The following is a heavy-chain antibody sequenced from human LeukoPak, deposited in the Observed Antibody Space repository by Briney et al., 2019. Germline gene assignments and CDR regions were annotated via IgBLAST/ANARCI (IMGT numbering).Heavy chain of an antibody. Sequence: ASVKVSCKASGGTFSSYAISWVRQAPGQGLEWMGRIIPIFGTANYAQKCQGRVTITTDESTSTAYMELSSLRSEDTAVYYCARDGCSSTGTRSGGSCFDLYWGQGTLVTVSS. CDR2: IIPIFGTA. D-gene: IGHD2-15*01. V-gene: IGHV1-69*05. CDR1: GGTFSSYA. J-gene: IGHJ4*02. CDR3: ARDGCSSTGTRSGGSCFDLY.